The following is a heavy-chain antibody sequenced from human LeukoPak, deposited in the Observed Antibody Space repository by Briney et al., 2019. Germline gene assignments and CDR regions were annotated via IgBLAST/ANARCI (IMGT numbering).Heavy chain of an antibody. Sequence: SETLSLTCTVSGGSISSSSYYWGWIRQPPGTGLEWIGSIYYSGSTYYNPSLRSRVTISVDTSKNQFSLKLSSVTAADTAVYYCARSSEGRYYYDSSGFSYYYYYMDVWGKGTTVTISS. J-gene: IGHJ6*03. CDR1: GGSISSSSYY. CDR2: IYYSGST. V-gene: IGHV4-39*07. D-gene: IGHD3-22*01. CDR3: ARSSEGRYYYDSSGFSYYYYYMDV.